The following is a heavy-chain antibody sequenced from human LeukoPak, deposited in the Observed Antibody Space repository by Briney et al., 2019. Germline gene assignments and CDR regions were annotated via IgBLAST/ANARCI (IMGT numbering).Heavy chain of an antibody. Sequence: HGESLRISCKGSGYSFTSYWISWVRQMPGKGLEWMGRIYPSDSYTNYSPSFQGHVTISADKSISTAYLQWSSLKASDTAMYYCARGLGPLRYFDWLWYYWGQGTLVTVSS. CDR1: GYSFTSYW. D-gene: IGHD3-9*01. CDR3: ARGLGPLRYFDWLWYY. CDR2: IYPSDSYT. V-gene: IGHV5-10-1*01. J-gene: IGHJ4*02.